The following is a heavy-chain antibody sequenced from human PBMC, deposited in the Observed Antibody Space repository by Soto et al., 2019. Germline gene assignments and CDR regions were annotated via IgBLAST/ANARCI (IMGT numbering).Heavy chain of an antibody. CDR2: ISAYNGNT. CDR1: GYTFTSYG. J-gene: IGHJ6*02. Sequence: QVQLVQSGAEVKKPGASVKVSCKASGYTFTSYGISWVRQAPGQGLEWMGWISAYNGNTNYAQKLQGRVTMTTATSTSTAYMELRSLRSDDTAVYYCARDTYLMYSSSSRVSDYYYGMDVWGQGTTVTVSS. CDR3: ARDTYLMYSSSSRVSDYYYGMDV. D-gene: IGHD6-6*01. V-gene: IGHV1-18*01.